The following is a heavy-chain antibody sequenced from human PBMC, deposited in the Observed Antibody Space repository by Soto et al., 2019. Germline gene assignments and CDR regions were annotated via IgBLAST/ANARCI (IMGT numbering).Heavy chain of an antibody. CDR1: GFTFSDYY. V-gene: IGHV3-11*01. Sequence: QVQLVESGGGLVKPGGSLRLSCAASGFTFSDYYMSWIRQAPGKGLEWVSYISSSGSTIYYADSVKGRFTISRDNAKNSLYMQMNSLRAEDTAVYYCASSYDSSGYSTWAFDIWGQGTMVTVSS. J-gene: IGHJ3*02. CDR3: ASSYDSSGYSTWAFDI. CDR2: ISSSGSTI. D-gene: IGHD3-22*01.